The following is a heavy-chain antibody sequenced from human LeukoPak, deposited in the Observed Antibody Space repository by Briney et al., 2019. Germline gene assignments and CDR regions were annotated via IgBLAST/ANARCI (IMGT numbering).Heavy chain of an antibody. J-gene: IGHJ6*03. CDR3: ARGDYVWGSYPEFGYMDV. CDR1: GGSFSGCY. CDR2: INHSGST. Sequence: PSETLSLTCAVYGGSFSGCYWSWIRQPPGKGLEWIGEINHSGSTNYNPSLKSRVTISVDTSKNQFSLKLSSVTAADTAVYYCARGDYVWGSYPEFGYMDVWGKGTTVTISS. V-gene: IGHV4-34*01. D-gene: IGHD3-16*02.